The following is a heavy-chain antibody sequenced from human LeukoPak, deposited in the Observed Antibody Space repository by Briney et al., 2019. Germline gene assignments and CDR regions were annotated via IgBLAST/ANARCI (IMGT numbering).Heavy chain of an antibody. CDR1: GYTVISYG. CDR3: AKNKGIGGMDV. Sequence: ASVQVSCQASGYTVISYGINGVGQAPGQGREWIGWISAYNRNTNYAQRLQGRATMTTDTITSTAYMEMRGLRADKTALYDSAKNKGIGGMDVWGQGTTVTVSS. D-gene: IGHD1-14*01. V-gene: IGHV1-18*01. CDR2: ISAYNRNT. J-gene: IGHJ6*02.